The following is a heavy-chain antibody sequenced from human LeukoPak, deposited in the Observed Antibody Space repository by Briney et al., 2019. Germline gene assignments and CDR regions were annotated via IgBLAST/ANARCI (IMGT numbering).Heavy chain of an antibody. V-gene: IGHV3-7*01. Sequence: PGGSLRLSCAASGFTFSTYWMSWVRQAPGKGLEWVANIKQDGSEKHYVDSVKGRFTISRDNAKNSLYLQMNSLSAEDTAVYYCARSRRYYDSSGYPQGWYFDLWGRGTLVTVSS. CDR1: GFTFSTYW. CDR2: IKQDGSEK. CDR3: ARSRRYYDSSGYPQGWYFDL. J-gene: IGHJ2*01. D-gene: IGHD3-22*01.